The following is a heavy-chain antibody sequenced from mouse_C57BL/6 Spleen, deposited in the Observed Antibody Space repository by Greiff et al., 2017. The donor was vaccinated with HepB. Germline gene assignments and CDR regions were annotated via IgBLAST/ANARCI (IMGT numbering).Heavy chain of an antibody. CDR2: ISSGSSTI. CDR3: ARGDGSTSYYFDY. CDR1: GFTFSDYG. J-gene: IGHJ2*01. Sequence: EVNLVESGGGLVKPGGSLKLSCAASGFTFSDYGMHWVRQAPEKGLEWVAYISSGSSTIYYADTVKGRFTISRDNAKNTLFLQMTSLRSEDTAMYYCARGDGSTSYYFDYWGQGTTLTVSS. D-gene: IGHD1-1*01. V-gene: IGHV5-17*01.